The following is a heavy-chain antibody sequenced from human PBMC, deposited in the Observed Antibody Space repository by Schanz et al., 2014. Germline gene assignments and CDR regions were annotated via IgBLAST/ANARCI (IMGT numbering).Heavy chain of an antibody. CDR3: AKVRYSSGWRGDYFDE. V-gene: IGHV3-30*18. D-gene: IGHD6-25*01. CDR1: GFTFSTHA. CDR2: VSSDGNND. Sequence: VQLVESGGGVVQPGRSLRLSCAASGFTFSTHAMHWVRQAPGKGLEWVALVSSDGNNDYYTDSVKGRFTISRDNSKNKVHLQMNSLRAEDTAVYYCAKVRYSSGWRGDYFDEWGQGTLVTVAS. J-gene: IGHJ4*02.